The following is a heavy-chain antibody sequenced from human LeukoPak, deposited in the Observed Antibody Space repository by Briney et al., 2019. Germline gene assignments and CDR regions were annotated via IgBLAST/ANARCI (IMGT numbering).Heavy chain of an antibody. V-gene: IGHV3-53*01. J-gene: IGHJ4*02. CDR1: GFTVSRNY. CDR2: IYSDDST. Sequence: GGSLRLSCAASGFTVSRNYMNWVRQAPGKGLEWVSVIYSDDSTYYPDSVKGRFTISRDNSKNTLYLQMNSLRAEDTAVYYCAREDRSGYYIDYWGQGTLVTVSS. D-gene: IGHD3-22*01. CDR3: AREDRSGYYIDY.